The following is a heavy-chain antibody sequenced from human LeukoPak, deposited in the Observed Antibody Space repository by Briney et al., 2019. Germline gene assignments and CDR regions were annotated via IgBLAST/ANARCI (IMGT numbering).Heavy chain of an antibody. D-gene: IGHD2-2*01. V-gene: IGHV5-51*01. CDR3: ARRAFQYHPAVASWYFDL. J-gene: IGHJ2*01. CDR1: GYSFTSYW. Sequence: GESLKISCKGSGYSFTSYWIGWVRQMPRKGLEWMGIIYPGDSDTTYGPSFQGQVTISADKSINTAYLQWSTLKASDTAIYYCARRAFQYHPAVASWYFDLWGRGTLVTVSP. CDR2: IYPGDSDT.